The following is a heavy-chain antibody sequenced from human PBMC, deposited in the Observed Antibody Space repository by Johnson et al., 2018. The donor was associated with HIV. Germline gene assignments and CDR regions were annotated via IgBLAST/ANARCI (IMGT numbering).Heavy chain of an antibody. J-gene: IGHJ3*02. CDR3: ARTNSGSYYHPGAFDI. CDR1: QFTFNNYY. CDR2: IRYDGSNK. D-gene: IGHD3-10*01. Sequence: VQLVESGGGLAKPAWSPRLSCTASQFTFNNYYMIRVRQAPGKGLEWVAFIRYDGSNKYYADSVKGRFTISRDNSKNTLYLQMNSLRAEDTAVYYCARTNSGSYYHPGAFDIWGQGTMVTVSS. V-gene: IGHV3-33*08.